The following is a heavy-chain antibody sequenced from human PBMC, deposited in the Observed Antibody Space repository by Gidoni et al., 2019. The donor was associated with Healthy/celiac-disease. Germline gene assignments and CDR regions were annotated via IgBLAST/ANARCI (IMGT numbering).Heavy chain of an antibody. J-gene: IGHJ4*02. CDR3: TRDRIRGYSSGSPDY. Sequence: EVQLVESGGGLVKPGRSLRLSCTASGFTFGCYAMSWFRQAPGKGLEWGGFIRSKAYGWTTEYAASGKGRFTISRDDYKSIAYLQMNSLKTEDTAVYYCTRDRIRGYSSGSPDYWGQGTLVTVSS. D-gene: IGHD6-19*01. V-gene: IGHV3-49*05. CDR1: GFTFGCYA. CDR2: IRSKAYGWTT.